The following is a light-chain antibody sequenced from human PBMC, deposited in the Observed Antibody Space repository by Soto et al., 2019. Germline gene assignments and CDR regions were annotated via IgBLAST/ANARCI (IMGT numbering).Light chain of an antibody. CDR2: GAT. Sequence: EIVMTQSPATLSFSPGERATLSCRASQAVRSDFAWYQQKPGQAPRLLIYGATIRATGIPARFSGSGYGTEFTLTISSLQSEDFAVYYCQQYNKWPLTFGGGTKVDI. CDR3: QQYNKWPLT. J-gene: IGKJ4*01. V-gene: IGKV3-15*01. CDR1: QAVRSD.